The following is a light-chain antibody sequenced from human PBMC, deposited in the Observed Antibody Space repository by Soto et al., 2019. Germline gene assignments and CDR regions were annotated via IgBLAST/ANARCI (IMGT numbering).Light chain of an antibody. CDR1: QTISSW. Sequence: DIKMTQSPSTLSGSVGDRATITCRASQTISSWLAWYQQKPGKAPKLLIYKASTLKSGVPSRFSGSGSGTEFTLTISSLQPDDFATYYCQQYRGYWTFGQGTKVDIK. CDR2: KAS. V-gene: IGKV1-5*03. J-gene: IGKJ1*01. CDR3: QQYRGYWT.